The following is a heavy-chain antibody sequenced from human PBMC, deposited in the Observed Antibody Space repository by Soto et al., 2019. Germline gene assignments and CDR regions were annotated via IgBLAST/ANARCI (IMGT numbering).Heavy chain of an antibody. Sequence: SEILSLTYTVAGGTIISSIYCWGWIHQPPGKGLEWIGSIHYTGSTDYSPSLKSRVTISVDTSKSQVSLQLSSVTAADTAVYYCARHRRDGYNLNYWGQGTLVTVSS. CDR3: ARHRRDGYNLNY. CDR1: GGTIISSIYC. CDR2: IHYTGST. J-gene: IGHJ4*02. D-gene: IGHD5-12*01. V-gene: IGHV4-39*01.